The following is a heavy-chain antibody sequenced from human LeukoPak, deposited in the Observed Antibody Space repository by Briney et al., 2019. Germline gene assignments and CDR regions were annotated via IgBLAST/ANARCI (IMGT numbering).Heavy chain of an antibody. J-gene: IGHJ4*02. Sequence: SETLSLTCGVAGGSFRGYYWTWIRQAPGKGLEWIGETTHSGSSNYNPSLKSRVNISVDMAKNQFSLALSSVTAADTAEYYCARMWPGRIGGSRGSSDYWGQGALVTVSS. D-gene: IGHD1-26*01. CDR3: ARMWPGRIGGSRGSSDY. CDR2: TTHSGSS. V-gene: IGHV4-34*01. CDR1: GGSFRGYY.